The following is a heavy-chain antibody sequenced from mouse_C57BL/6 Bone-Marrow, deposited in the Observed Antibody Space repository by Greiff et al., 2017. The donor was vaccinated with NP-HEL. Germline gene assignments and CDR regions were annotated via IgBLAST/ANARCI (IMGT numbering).Heavy chain of an antibody. V-gene: IGHV8-8*01. CDR2: IWWDDDK. CDR3: ARYYYGSSYEAWFAY. J-gene: IGHJ3*01. D-gene: IGHD1-1*01. Sequence: QVTLKVSGPGILQPSQTLSLTCSFSGFSLSTFGMGVGWIRQPSGKGLEWLAHIWWDDDKYYNPALKSRLTISKDTSKNQLFLKIANVDTADTATYYCARYYYGSSYEAWFAYWGQGTLVTVSA. CDR1: GFSLSTFGMG.